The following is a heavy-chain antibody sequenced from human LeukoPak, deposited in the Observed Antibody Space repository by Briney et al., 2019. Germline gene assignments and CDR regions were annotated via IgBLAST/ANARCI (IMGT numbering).Heavy chain of an antibody. CDR1: GFTFSSYG. CDR2: IRYDGSNK. J-gene: IGHJ1*01. D-gene: IGHD3-22*01. Sequence: TGGSLRLSCAASGFTFSSYGMHWVRQAPGKGLEWVAFIRYDGSNKYYADSVKGRFTISRDNSKNTLYLQMNSLRAEDTAVYYCAPQRDYYDSSGIQHWGQGTLVTVSS. CDR3: APQRDYYDSSGIQH. V-gene: IGHV3-30*02.